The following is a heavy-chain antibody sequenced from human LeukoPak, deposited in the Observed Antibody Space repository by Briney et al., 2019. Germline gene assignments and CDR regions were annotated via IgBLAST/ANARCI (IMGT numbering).Heavy chain of an antibody. CDR1: GFTFSSYA. CDR3: ARSLGRRGRVDY. V-gene: IGHV3-23*01. Sequence: GGSLRLSCAASGFTFSSYAMSWVRQAPGKGLEWVSAISGSGGSTSYAQKFQGRVTMTRDTSTSTVYMELSSLRSEDTAVYYCARSLGRRGRVDYWGQGTLVTVSS. CDR2: ISGSGGST. D-gene: IGHD5-12*01. J-gene: IGHJ4*02.